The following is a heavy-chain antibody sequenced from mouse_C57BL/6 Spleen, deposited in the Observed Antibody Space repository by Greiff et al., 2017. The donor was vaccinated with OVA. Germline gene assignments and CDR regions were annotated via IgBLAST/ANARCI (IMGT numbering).Heavy chain of an antibody. J-gene: IGHJ4*01. CDR3: VRQPHYYAMDY. V-gene: IGHV10-1*01. CDR2: IRSKSNNYAT. CDR1: GFSFNTYA. Sequence: EVQLVESGGGLVQPKGSLKLSCAASGFSFNTYAMNWVRQAPGKGLEWVARIRSKSNNYATYYADSVKDRFTISRDDSESMLYLQMNNLKTEDTAMYYCVRQPHYYAMDYWGQGTSVTVSS.